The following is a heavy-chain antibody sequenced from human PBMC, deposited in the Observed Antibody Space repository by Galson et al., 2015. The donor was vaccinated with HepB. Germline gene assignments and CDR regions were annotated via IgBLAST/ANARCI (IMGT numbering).Heavy chain of an antibody. Sequence: SLRLSYAASGFTFNSYAMHWVRQAPGKGLEWVAVISYDGGNKYYADSVKGRFTISRDNSKNTLFLQVSSLRGEDTAVYYCARGLPEDRSNWYQPITVTWFDPWGQGTRVTVSS. CDR3: ARGLPEDRSNWYQPITVTWFDP. CDR2: ISYDGGNK. CDR1: GFTFNSYA. J-gene: IGHJ5*02. D-gene: IGHD6-13*01. V-gene: IGHV3-30*04.